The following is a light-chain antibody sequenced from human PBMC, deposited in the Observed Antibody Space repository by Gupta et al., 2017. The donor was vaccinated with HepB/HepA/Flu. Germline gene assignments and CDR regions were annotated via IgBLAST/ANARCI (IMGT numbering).Light chain of an antibody. Sequence: IVLTQSPATLSLSPGERATLSCRASQSVRSYLTWYQQKPGQAPRLLIYEASNRATGVPARFSGSGSGTDFTLTISSLEPEDFAVYYCQQRTNWPPLYTFGQGTKLEIK. CDR1: QSVRSY. V-gene: IGKV3-11*01. J-gene: IGKJ2*01. CDR3: QQRTNWPPLYT. CDR2: EAS.